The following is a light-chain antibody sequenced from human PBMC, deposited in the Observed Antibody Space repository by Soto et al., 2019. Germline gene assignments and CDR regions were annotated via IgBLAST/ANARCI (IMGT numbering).Light chain of an antibody. CDR2: GAS. Sequence: IVLTQSPATLSLSPGKRATLSCRASQSVSSYLAWYQQKPGQAPGLLIYGASSRATGIPDRFSGSGSGTDFTLTISRLEPEDFAVYYCQQYGRSPWTFGQGTKVDIK. CDR1: QSVSSY. CDR3: QQYGRSPWT. V-gene: IGKV3-20*01. J-gene: IGKJ1*01.